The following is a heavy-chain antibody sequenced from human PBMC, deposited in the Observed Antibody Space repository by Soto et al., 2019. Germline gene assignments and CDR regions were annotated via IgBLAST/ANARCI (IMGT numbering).Heavy chain of an antibody. V-gene: IGHV3-30*18. CDR3: AKVFRGRITIFGPFDY. Sequence: PGGSLRLSCAASGFTFSSYGMHWVRQAPGKGLEWVAVISYDGSNKYYADSVKGRFTISRDNSKNTLYLQMNSLRAEDTAVYYCAKVFRGRITIFGPFDYWGQGTLVTGSS. J-gene: IGHJ4*02. CDR1: GFTFSSYG. D-gene: IGHD3-3*01. CDR2: ISYDGSNK.